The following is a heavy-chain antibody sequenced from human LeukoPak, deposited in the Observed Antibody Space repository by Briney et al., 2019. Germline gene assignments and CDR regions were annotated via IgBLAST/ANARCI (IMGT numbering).Heavy chain of an antibody. CDR1: GFTFSSYS. Sequence: PGGSLRLSCAASGFTFSSYSMNWVRQAPGKGLEWLSYISSSGTTVYCADSVKGRFTISRDNADNSLYLQMNSLRAEDTAVYYCARALPIDYWAREPWSPSPQ. J-gene: IGHJ4*02. CDR2: ISSSGTTV. V-gene: IGHV3-48*04. CDR3: ARALPIDY.